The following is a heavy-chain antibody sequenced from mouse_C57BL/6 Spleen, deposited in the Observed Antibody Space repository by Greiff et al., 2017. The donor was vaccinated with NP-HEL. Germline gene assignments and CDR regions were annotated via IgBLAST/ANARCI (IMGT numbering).Heavy chain of an antibody. CDR2: MYPRSGNT. J-gene: IGHJ4*01. V-gene: IGHV1-81*01. Sequence: QVQLQQSGAELARPGASVKLSCKASGSTFTSYGISWVKQRTGQGLEWIGEMYPRSGNTYYNEKFKGKAPLTADKYSSTAYMWLRSLTSEDSAVYFGARSEADYGYAMDYWGQGTSVTVSS. CDR3: ARSEADYGYAMDY. D-gene: IGHD2-4*01. CDR1: GSTFTSYG.